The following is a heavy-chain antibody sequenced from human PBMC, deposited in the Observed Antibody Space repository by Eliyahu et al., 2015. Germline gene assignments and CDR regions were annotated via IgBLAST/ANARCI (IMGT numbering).Heavy chain of an antibody. Sequence: EVQLVESGGGLVXPGGSLXLSXAASGFTFSNYWMNWVRQAPGKGLEWVANXKEDGGEKYYVDSVKGRFTISRDNAKNSLYLQMNSLRGEDTAVYYCARDYYDSSGYNYEYF. J-gene: IGHJ1*01. D-gene: IGHD3-22*01. CDR3: ARDYYDSSGYNYEYF. V-gene: IGHV3-7*05. CDR2: XKEDGGEK. CDR1: GFTFSNYW.